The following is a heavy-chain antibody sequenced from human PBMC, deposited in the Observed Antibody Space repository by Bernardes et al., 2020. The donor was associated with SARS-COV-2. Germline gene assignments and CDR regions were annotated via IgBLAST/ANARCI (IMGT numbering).Heavy chain of an antibody. CDR3: ARRPTHYYDSSGYSDAFDI. CDR2: IYPGDSDT. D-gene: IGHD3-22*01. J-gene: IGHJ3*02. V-gene: IGHV5-51*01. CDR1: GYSFTSYW. Sequence: GGSLKISCKGSGYSFTSYWIGWVRQMPGKGLEWMGIIYPGDSDTRYSPSFQGQVTISADKSISTAYLQWSSLKASDTAMYYCARRPTHYYDSSGYSDAFDIWGQGTMVTVSS.